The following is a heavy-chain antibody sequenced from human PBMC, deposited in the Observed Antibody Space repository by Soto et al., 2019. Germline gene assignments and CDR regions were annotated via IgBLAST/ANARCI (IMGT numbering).Heavy chain of an antibody. D-gene: IGHD5-18*01. V-gene: IGHV1-3*01. CDR3: AGVCGYRYGCDY. CDR1: GYTFTSYA. Sequence: QVQLVQSGAEVKKPGASVKVSCKASGYTFTSYAMHWVRQAPGQRLEWMGWINAGNGNTKYSQKFQGRVTITRDTSASPAYMELSSLRCEDTAVYYCAGVCGYRYGCDYWGQGTLVTVSS. CDR2: INAGNGNT. J-gene: IGHJ4*02.